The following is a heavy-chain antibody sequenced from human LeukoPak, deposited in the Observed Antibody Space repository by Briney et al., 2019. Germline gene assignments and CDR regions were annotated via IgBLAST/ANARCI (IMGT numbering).Heavy chain of an antibody. D-gene: IGHD3-10*01. CDR2: INPNSGGT. Sequence: ASVKVSCKASGYTFTGYYMHWVRQAPGQGLEWMGWINPNSGGTNYAQKFQGRVTMTTDTSTSTAYMELRSLRSDDTAVYYCARGLVLGSLFDPWGQGTLVTVSS. J-gene: IGHJ5*02. V-gene: IGHV1-2*02. CDR3: ARGLVLGSLFDP. CDR1: GYTFTGYY.